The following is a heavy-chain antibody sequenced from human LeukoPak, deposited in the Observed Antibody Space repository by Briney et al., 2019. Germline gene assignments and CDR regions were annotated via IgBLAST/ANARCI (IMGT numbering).Heavy chain of an antibody. CDR1: GVTFSSYG. CDR3: TIKVIRGSSGDDYDD. J-gene: IGHJ4*02. Sequence: PGGSLRLSCAASGVTFSSYGMHWVRQAPGKGLEWVALISSDGNDKLYGDSVKGRFTISRDDSKSTLYLQMNSLRAEDTAVYYCTIKVIRGSSGDDYDDWGQGTLVTVSS. CDR2: ISSDGNDK. V-gene: IGHV3-30*03. D-gene: IGHD5-12*01.